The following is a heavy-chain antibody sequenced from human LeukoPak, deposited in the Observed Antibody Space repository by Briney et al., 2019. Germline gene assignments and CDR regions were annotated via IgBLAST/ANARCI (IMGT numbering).Heavy chain of an antibody. Sequence: SVKVSCKASGGTFISYAISWVRQAPGKGLEWMGGIIHIFGTANYAQKFQGRVRINTDKSTSTAYMELSSLRSDDTAVYYCARVGLASGWYFDYWGQGTLVTVSS. CDR3: ARVGLASGWYFDY. J-gene: IGHJ4*02. D-gene: IGHD6-19*01. CDR1: GGTFISYA. CDR2: IIHIFGTA. V-gene: IGHV1-69*05.